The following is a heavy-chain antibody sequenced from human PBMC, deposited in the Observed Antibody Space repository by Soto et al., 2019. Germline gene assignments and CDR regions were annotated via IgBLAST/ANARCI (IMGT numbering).Heavy chain of an antibody. CDR3: ARDSASDYHYYYGMDV. D-gene: IGHD3-10*01. V-gene: IGHV4-4*02. Sequence: KTSETLSLTCAVSGGSISSSNWWSWVRQPPGRGLEWIGEIYHSGSTNYNPSLKSRVTISVDKSKNQFSLKPSSVTAADTAVYYCARDSASDYHYYYGMDVWGQGTTVTVSS. CDR1: GGSISSSNW. J-gene: IGHJ6*02. CDR2: IYHSGST.